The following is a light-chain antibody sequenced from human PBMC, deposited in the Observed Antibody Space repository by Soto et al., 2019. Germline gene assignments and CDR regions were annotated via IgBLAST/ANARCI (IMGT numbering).Light chain of an antibody. Sequence: QSALTQPRSVSGSPGQSVTISCTGTSSDVGGYNYVSWYQHHPGKAPKLIICDVTKRPSGVPDRFSGSKSGNTASLTISGLLAEDEADYYCCSYAGSYTRVFGGGTQLTVL. J-gene: IGLJ2*01. V-gene: IGLV2-11*01. CDR3: CSYAGSYTRV. CDR2: DVT. CDR1: SSDVGGYNY.